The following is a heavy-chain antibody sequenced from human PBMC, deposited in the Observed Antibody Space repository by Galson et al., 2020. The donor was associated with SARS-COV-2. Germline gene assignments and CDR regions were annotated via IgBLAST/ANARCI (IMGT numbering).Heavy chain of an antibody. CDR2: ISGSGGST. J-gene: IGHJ6*02. D-gene: IGHD2-8*01. Sequence: GGSLRLSCAASGFTFSSYAMSWVRQAPGKGLEWVSAISGSGGSTYYADSVKGRFTISRDNSKNTLYLQMNSLRAEDTAVYYCAKDDLMVYANIGGYGMDVWGQGTTVTVSS. V-gene: IGHV3-23*01. CDR3: AKDDLMVYANIGGYGMDV. CDR1: GFTFSSYA.